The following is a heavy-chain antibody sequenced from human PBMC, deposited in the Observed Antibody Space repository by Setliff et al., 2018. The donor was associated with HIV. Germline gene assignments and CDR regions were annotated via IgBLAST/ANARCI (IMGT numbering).Heavy chain of an antibody. CDR1: GFIFTDFQ. CDR3: AVTIFGVVTHGYFQH. D-gene: IGHD3-3*01. J-gene: IGHJ1*01. V-gene: IGHV1-2*06. CDR2: FNPSSGVT. Sequence: ASVKVSCKASGFIFTDFQIHWVRQAPGQGLEWMGRFNPSSGVTNSPQKLQGRVTMTRDTSINTAYMELSRLTSDDTAFYYCAVTIFGVVTHGYFQHWGQGTLVTVSS.